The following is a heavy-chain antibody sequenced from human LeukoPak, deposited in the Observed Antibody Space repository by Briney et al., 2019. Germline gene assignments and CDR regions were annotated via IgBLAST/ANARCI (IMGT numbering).Heavy chain of an antibody. D-gene: IGHD3-3*01. CDR3: VKDAFSYNGVYDAFDI. V-gene: IGHV3-30*04. J-gene: IGHJ3*02. CDR2: ISGDGRKI. Sequence: GGSLRLSCAASGFTFRSYAMHWVRQAPGKGLEWVTFISGDGRKIGYADSVKGRFTISRDNSKDNLYLQMNSLKAEDTAVYYCVKDAFSYNGVYDAFDIWGQGTMVTVSS. CDR1: GFTFRSYA.